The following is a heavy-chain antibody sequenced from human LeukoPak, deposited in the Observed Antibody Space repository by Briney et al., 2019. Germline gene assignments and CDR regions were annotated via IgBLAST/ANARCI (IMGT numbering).Heavy chain of an antibody. V-gene: IGHV1-18*04. CDR3: ARDPYDYDSSGYYSLDY. Sequence: GASVTVSCKASGYTFTGYYMHWVRQAPGQGLEWMGWISAYNGNTNYAQKLQGRVTMTTDTSTSTAYMELRSLRSDDTAVYYCARDPYDYDSSGYYSLDYWGQGTLVTVSS. J-gene: IGHJ4*02. CDR2: ISAYNGNT. CDR1: GYTFTGYY. D-gene: IGHD3-22*01.